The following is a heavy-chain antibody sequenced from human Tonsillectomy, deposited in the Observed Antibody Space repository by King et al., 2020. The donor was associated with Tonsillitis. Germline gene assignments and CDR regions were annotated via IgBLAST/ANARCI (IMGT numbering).Heavy chain of an antibody. J-gene: IGHJ6*02. V-gene: IGHV3-30*18. CDR3: AKDWGQRKDSSSSGCCYYSAMDV. D-gene: IGHD6-6*01. CDR2: ISYDGSKK. Sequence: VQLVESGGGVVQPGRSLRLSCAADGFTFSTYGMNWVRQAPGKGLEWVAVISYDGSKKDYADPVKGRFTISRDNSKKTLYLQMNSLRDEDTAVDYCAKDWGQRKDSSSSGCCYYSAMDVWGQGPTVTVSS. CDR1: GFTFSTYG.